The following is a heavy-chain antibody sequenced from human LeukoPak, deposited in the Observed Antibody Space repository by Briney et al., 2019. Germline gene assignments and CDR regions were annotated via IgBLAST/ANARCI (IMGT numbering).Heavy chain of an antibody. V-gene: IGHV3-21*01. CDR2: IDTSSYT. Sequence: GGSLRLSCATSGFSFSSTSLNWVRQAPGKGLQYVSSIDTSSYTYYAESVKGRLTISRDNAKNSLYLQMNSLRAEDTSVYYCATESSGALDYWGQGTLVTVSS. J-gene: IGHJ4*02. CDR1: GFSFSSTS. CDR3: ATESSGALDY. D-gene: IGHD1-26*01.